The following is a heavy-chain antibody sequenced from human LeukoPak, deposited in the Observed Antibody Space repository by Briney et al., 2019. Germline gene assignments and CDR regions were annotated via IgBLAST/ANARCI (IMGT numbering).Heavy chain of an antibody. Sequence: GGSLRLSCAASGFTFRTYTMNWICQAPGEGLQWVSAISGSADGTYYSDSVKGRFTISRDNSNNTLYLQMHSLRVEDTAIYYCARDPSSLSMDVWGKGTTVTVSS. J-gene: IGHJ6*04. CDR1: GFTFRTYT. CDR2: ISGSADGT. CDR3: ARDPSSLSMDV. V-gene: IGHV3-23*01.